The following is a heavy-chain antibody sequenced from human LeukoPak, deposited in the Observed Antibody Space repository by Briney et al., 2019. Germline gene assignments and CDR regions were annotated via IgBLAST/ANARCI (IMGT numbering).Heavy chain of an antibody. CDR2: INTDGSGT. V-gene: IGHV3-74*01. Sequence: GGSLRLSCAASGFSFTSYWMHWVRQAPGKGLVWVSCINTDGSGTTYADSVKGRFTISRDNAKNTLYLQMNGLRAEDTAVYYCTRAYDSGTYSSFDYWGQGTLVTVSS. CDR3: TRAYDSGTYSSFDY. CDR1: GFSFTSYW. D-gene: IGHD3-10*01. J-gene: IGHJ4*02.